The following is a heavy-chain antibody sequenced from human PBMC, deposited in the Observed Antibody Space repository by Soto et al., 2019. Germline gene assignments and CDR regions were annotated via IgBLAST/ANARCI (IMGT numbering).Heavy chain of an antibody. CDR2: ILHTGGT. J-gene: IGHJ4*02. Sequence: PSETLSLTCAVSGYSISSGYYWGWIRQPPGKGLEWIGYILHTGGTQYNPSLKSRVSMSVDKSKNQFSLHLTSVTAADTAVYYCARLQFGEGFDYWGQGALVTVSS. CDR1: GYSISSGYY. V-gene: IGHV4-38-2*01. D-gene: IGHD3-10*01. CDR3: ARLQFGEGFDY.